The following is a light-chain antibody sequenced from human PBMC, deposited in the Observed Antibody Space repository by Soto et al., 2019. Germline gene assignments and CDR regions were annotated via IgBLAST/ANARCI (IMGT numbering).Light chain of an antibody. Sequence: QSALTQPASVSGSPGQSITISCTGTSSDVGSYNLVSWYQQHPGKAPKLMIYEGSKRPSGVSNSFSGSKSGNTASLTISGLQAEDEADYYCCSYEGSSPHAVFGGGNQLTVL. CDR1: SSDVGSYNL. V-gene: IGLV2-23*01. CDR3: CSYEGSSPHAV. CDR2: EGS. J-gene: IGLJ7*01.